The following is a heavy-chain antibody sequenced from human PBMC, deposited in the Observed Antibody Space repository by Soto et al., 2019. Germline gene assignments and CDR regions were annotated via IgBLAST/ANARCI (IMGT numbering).Heavy chain of an antibody. D-gene: IGHD2-15*01. Sequence: GASVKVSCKASGFTFTSSAVQWVRQARGQRLEWIGWIVVGSGNTNYAQKFQGRVTITADESTSTAYMELSSLRSEDTAVYYCARGGLPYCSGGSCFNWFDPWGQGTLVTVSS. CDR1: GFTFTSSA. V-gene: IGHV1-58*01. CDR3: ARGGLPYCSGGSCFNWFDP. CDR2: IVVGSGNT. J-gene: IGHJ5*02.